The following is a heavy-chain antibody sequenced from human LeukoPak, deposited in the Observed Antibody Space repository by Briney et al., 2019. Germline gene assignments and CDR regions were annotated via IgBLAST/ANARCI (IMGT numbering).Heavy chain of an antibody. Sequence: PSETLSLTCTVSGGSISSYYWSWIRQPAGKGLEWIGRIYTSGCTNYDPSLKSRVTMSVDTSKNQFSLKLSSVTAADTAVYYCARGWMGGGVGAIGVIDYWGQGTLVTVSS. D-gene: IGHD1-26*01. V-gene: IGHV4-4*07. CDR3: ARGWMGGGVGAIGVIDY. CDR1: GGSISSYY. CDR2: IYTSGCT. J-gene: IGHJ4*02.